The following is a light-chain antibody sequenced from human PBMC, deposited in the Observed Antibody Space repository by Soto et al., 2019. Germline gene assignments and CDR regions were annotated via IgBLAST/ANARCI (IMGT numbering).Light chain of an antibody. Sequence: QSALTQPASVSGSPGQSITISCTGTSSDVGGYNYVSWYQQHPGKAPKLMIYDVSNRPSGVSNRFSGSKSGNTASLTISGLLAEDEADYYCSSYTSSSTLVVFGGGTTLTVL. CDR2: DVS. CDR1: SSDVGGYNY. CDR3: SSYTSSSTLVV. V-gene: IGLV2-14*01. J-gene: IGLJ2*01.